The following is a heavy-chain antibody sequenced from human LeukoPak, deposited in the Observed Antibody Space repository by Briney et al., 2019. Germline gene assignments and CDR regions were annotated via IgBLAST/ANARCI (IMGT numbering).Heavy chain of an antibody. D-gene: IGHD3-3*01. CDR2: IYSGGSI. CDR1: GFSVSTNY. CDR3: ASTSDFWSGYYLDY. V-gene: IGHV3-53*01. J-gene: IGHJ4*02. Sequence: GGSLRLSXAAPGFSVSTNYMTWVRQAPGKGLAWVSLIYSGGSIYYADSVKDRFTISRDNSKNTLYLQMNSLRAEDTAIYYCASTSDFWSGYYLDYWGQGTLVTVSS.